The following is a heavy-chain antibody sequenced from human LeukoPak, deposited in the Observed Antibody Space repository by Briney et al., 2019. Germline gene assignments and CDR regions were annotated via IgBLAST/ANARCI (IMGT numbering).Heavy chain of an antibody. J-gene: IGHJ4*02. D-gene: IGHD6-13*01. CDR3: AKAGGTRFQWAAAVTRKQRAYYFDY. CDR1: GFTFSSYA. Sequence: GGSLRLSCAASGFTFSSYAMSWVRQAPGMGLEWVSAISGSGGSTYYADSVKGRFTISRDNSKNTLYLQMNSLRAEDTTVYYCAKAGGTRFQWAAAVTRKQRAYYFDYWGQGTLVTVSS. CDR2: ISGSGGST. V-gene: IGHV3-23*01.